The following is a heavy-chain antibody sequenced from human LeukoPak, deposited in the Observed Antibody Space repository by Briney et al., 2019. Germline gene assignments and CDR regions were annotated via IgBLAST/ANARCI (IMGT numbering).Heavy chain of an antibody. CDR1: GFTFSSNY. Sequence: GGSLRLSCAASGFTFSSNYMTWVRQAPGKGLEWVSVIYSGGSTYYSDYVMGRFILSRGNSMKTLHLQMNSLRPEETAVYYCARVGRYCSSTSCYYYYYMDVWGKGTTVTVSS. J-gene: IGHJ6*03. D-gene: IGHD2-2*01. V-gene: IGHV3-66*02. CDR2: IYSGGST. CDR3: ARVGRYCSSTSCYYYYYMDV.